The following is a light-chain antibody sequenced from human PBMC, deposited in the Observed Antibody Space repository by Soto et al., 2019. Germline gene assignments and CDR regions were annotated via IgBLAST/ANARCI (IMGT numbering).Light chain of an antibody. CDR1: SSDVGGYNY. CDR3: TSYSSSSTRV. V-gene: IGLV2-14*01. Sequence: QSALTQPASVSGSPGQSITISCTGTSSDVGGYNYVSWYQQHPGKAPKLLIYDVSNRPSGVSDRFSGSNSGNTASLNISGLQALDEAAYYCTSYSSSSTRVFGGGTKLTVL. CDR2: DVS. J-gene: IGLJ2*01.